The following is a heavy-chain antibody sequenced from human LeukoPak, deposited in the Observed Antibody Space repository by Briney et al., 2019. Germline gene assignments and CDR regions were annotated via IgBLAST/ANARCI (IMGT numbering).Heavy chain of an antibody. CDR1: GGSISTYC. V-gene: IGHV4-4*09. J-gene: IGHJ5*02. CDR2: IFAIGST. D-gene: IGHD3-3*01. CDR3: ARTNDFWSGWFDP. Sequence: SETLSLTCTVSGGSISTYCWSWIRQPPGKGLEWIGYIFAIGSTNYNLSFKSRVTISVDTSKNQFSLHLSSVTAADTAVYYCARTNDFWSGWFDPWGQGTLVTVSS.